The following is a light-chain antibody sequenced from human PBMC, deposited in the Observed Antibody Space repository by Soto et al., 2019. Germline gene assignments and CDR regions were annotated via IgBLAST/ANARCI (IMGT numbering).Light chain of an antibody. CDR3: QQFNNWPPLT. CDR1: QFVSTN. V-gene: IGKV3-15*01. Sequence: EVVMTQSPATLSVSPGERATLSCRASQFVSTNLAWYQQKPGQAPRLLIYSASTRATGIPARFSGSGSGTEFPLTIRSLQSEDSAVYYCQQFNNWPPLTFGGGTKVEIK. CDR2: SAS. J-gene: IGKJ4*01.